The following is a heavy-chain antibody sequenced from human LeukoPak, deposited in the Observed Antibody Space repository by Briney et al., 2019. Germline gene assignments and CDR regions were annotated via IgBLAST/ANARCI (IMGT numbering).Heavy chain of an antibody. Sequence: GGSLRLSCAASGFTFTTYWMHWVRQAPGKGLVWVSRINIDGSSASYADSVKGRFTISRDTAKNTLYLQMNSLRAEDTAVYYCARGDYAFDIWGQGTMVTVSS. J-gene: IGHJ3*02. CDR1: GFTFTTYW. CDR3: ARGDYAFDI. V-gene: IGHV3-74*01. CDR2: INIDGSSA. D-gene: IGHD2-21*01.